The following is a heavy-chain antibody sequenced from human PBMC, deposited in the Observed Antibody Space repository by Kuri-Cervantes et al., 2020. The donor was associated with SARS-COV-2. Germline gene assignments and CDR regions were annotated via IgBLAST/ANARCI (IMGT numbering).Heavy chain of an antibody. D-gene: IGHD1-26*01. J-gene: IGHJ4*02. V-gene: IGHV1-3*02. CDR3: ARSSSGSYSDFEF. CDR1: GYTFTSYA. Sequence: ASVKVSCKASGYTFTSYAMHWVRQAPGQRLEWMGWSNAGNGNTKYSQEFQGRVTITTDESTSTAYMELSSLIFEGTAVYYCARSSSGSYSDFEFWGQGTLVTVSS. CDR2: SNAGNGNT.